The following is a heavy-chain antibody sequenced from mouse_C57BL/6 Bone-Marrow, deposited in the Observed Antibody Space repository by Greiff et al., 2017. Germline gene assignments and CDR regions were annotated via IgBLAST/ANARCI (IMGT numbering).Heavy chain of an antibody. J-gene: IGHJ2*01. V-gene: IGHV1-72*01. CDR2: IDPNSGGT. CDR3: ARNSSSQYYCDY. Sequence: QVQLQQPGAELVKPGASVKLSCKASGYTFTSYWMHWVKQRPGRGLEWIGRIDPNSGGTKYNEKFKSKATLTVDKPSSTAYMQLRSLPSDDSSVYYCARNSSSQYYCDYGGQGTTPTVSS. CDR1: GYTFTSYW. D-gene: IGHD1-1*01.